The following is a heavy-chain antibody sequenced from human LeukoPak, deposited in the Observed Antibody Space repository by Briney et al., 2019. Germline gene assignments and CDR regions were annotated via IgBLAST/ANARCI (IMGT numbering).Heavy chain of an antibody. J-gene: IGHJ4*02. CDR2: IIPIFGTA. V-gene: IGHV1-69*01. D-gene: IGHD3-22*01. CDR1: GGTFSSYA. Sequence: ASVKVSCKASGGTFSSYAISWVRQAPGQGLEWMGGIIPIFGTANYAQKFQGRVTITADESTSTAYMELSSLRSEDTAVYYCASSRSYYDSSGYYYVGDYWGQGTLVTVSS. CDR3: ASSRSYYDSSGYYYVGDY.